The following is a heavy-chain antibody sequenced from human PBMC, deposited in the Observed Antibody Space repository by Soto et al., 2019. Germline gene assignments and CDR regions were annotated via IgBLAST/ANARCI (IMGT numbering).Heavy chain of an antibody. CDR2: IIPMFGTA. CDR1: GGTFSTYA. Sequence: QVQLVQSGAEVKKPESSVKVSCKAPGGTFSTYAISLVRQAPGQGLEWMGGIIPMFGTANYAQRFQDRVKIAVDVSTNTVDMKVSSIRSEDTAVYFCERVIQLWLRRIYDGYTGWGKGTLVTVSS. CDR3: ERVIQLWLRRIYDGYTG. D-gene: IGHD5-18*01. J-gene: IGHJ4*02. V-gene: IGHV1-69*12.